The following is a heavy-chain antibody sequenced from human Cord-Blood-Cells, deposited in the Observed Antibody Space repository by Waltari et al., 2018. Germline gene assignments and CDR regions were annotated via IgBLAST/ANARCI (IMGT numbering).Heavy chain of an antibody. CDR1: GGSFSGYY. Sequence: QVQLQQWGAGLLKPSETLSLTCAVYGGSFSGYYWSWIRQPPGKGLEWIGEINHSGSTNYNPPLKSRVTISVDTSKNQFSLKLSSVTAADTAVYYCARGYCSSTSCYKDAFDIWGQGTMVTVSS. D-gene: IGHD2-2*01. V-gene: IGHV4-34*01. J-gene: IGHJ3*02. CDR2: INHSGST. CDR3: ARGYCSSTSCYKDAFDI.